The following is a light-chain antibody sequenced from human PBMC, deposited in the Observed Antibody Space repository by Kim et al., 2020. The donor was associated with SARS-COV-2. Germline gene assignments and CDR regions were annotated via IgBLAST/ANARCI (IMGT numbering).Light chain of an antibody. V-gene: IGKV3-15*01. CDR2: GAS. J-gene: IGKJ1*01. CDR1: QSVGSV. Sequence: EIVMTQSPATLSVSPGERATLSCRASQSVGSVLAWYQHKPGQPPRLLIYGASTRATGIPARFSGSGSETEFTLTINSLQSEDFAVYTCQQYNDWPPTFGQGTKVDIK. CDR3: QQYNDWPPT.